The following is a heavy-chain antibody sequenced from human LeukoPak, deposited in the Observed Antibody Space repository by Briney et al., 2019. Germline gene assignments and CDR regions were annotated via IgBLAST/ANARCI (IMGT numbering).Heavy chain of an antibody. V-gene: IGHV4-39*01. CDR2: TLYDGSS. Sequence: SETLSLTCTISGGSIISSSHYWGWIRQPPGKGLEWIGSVIGSTLYDGSSGYNPSPNSRLTISVDTSKNQFSLRLRSVTAADTAIYCCASLAMSGAAVRGYVDNWGQGTLVTVSS. CDR1: GGSIISSSHY. D-gene: IGHD6-25*01. CDR3: ASLAMSGAAVRGYVDN. J-gene: IGHJ4*02.